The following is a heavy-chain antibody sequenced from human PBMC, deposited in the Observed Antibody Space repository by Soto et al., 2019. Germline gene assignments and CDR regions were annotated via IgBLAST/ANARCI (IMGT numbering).Heavy chain of an antibody. CDR2: IIPIFGAT. Sequence: QVQLVQSGAEMKKPGSSVKVSCKASGGDFSTYAINWVRQAPGQGLEWMGGIIPIFGATNYAQNFQGRVTMTADESTRTAYMHLTRRKADDTAIYFCASTLYSSVSYGAYWRQGTLVSASS. CDR3: ASTLYSSVSYGAY. V-gene: IGHV1-69*01. CDR1: GGDFSTYA. D-gene: IGHD6-19*01. J-gene: IGHJ4*02.